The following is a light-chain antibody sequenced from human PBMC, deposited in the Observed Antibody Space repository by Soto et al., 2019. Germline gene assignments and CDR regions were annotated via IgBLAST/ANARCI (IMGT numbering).Light chain of an antibody. J-gene: IGLJ2*01. CDR1: NSNIGNNY. CDR3: GAWDDSLSAV. Sequence: QSVLTQPPSVSAAPGQKVTISCSGSNSNIGNNYVSWYQQLPGTAPKLLIYDNNKRPSGIPDRFSGSKSGTSATLGITGLQTGDGADYYCGAWDDSLSAVFGGGTKVTV. CDR2: DNN. V-gene: IGLV1-51*01.